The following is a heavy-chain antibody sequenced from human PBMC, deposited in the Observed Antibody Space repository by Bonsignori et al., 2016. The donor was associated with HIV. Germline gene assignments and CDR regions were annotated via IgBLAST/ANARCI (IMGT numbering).Heavy chain of an antibody. J-gene: IGHJ5*02. Sequence: RQAPGKGLEWIGSIYHSGSTYYNPSLKSRVTISVDTSKNQFSLKLSSVTAADTAVYYCARRMDLRAIGSWHQGWFDPWGQGTLVTVSS. CDR3: ARRMDLRAIGSWHQGWFDP. D-gene: IGHD6-13*01. V-gene: IGHV4-38-2*01. CDR2: IYHSGST.